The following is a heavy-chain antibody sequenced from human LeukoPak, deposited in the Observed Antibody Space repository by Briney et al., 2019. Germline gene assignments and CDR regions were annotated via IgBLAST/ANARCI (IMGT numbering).Heavy chain of an antibody. Sequence: PSETLSLTCAVYGGSFSGYYWSWIRQPPGKGLEWIGEINHSGSTNYNPSLKSRVTISVDTSKNQFSLKLSSVTAADTAVYYCARGRTDIVVVPAAQRRYNWFDPWGQGTLVTVSS. CDR2: INHSGST. CDR1: GGSFSGYY. J-gene: IGHJ5*02. CDR3: ARGRTDIVVVPAAQRRYNWFDP. V-gene: IGHV4-34*01. D-gene: IGHD2-2*01.